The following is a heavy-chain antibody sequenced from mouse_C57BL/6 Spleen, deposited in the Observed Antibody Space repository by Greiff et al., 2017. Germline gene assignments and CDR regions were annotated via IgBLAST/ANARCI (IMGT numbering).Heavy chain of an antibody. CDR1: GYTFTSYW. V-gene: IGHV1-50*01. CDR2: IDPSDSYT. Sequence: QVQLQQSGAELVKPGASVKPSCKASGYTFTSYWMQWVKQRPGQGLEWIGEIDPSDSYTNYNQKFKGKATLTVDTSSSTAYMQLSSLTSEDSAVYYCARGLYEQNYFDDWGKGTTLTVSS. D-gene: IGHD2-3*01. CDR3: ARGLYEQNYFDD. J-gene: IGHJ2*01.